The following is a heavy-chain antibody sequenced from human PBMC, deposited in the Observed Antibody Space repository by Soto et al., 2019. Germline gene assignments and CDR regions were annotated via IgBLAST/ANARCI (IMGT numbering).Heavy chain of an antibody. Sequence: VASVKVSCKASGYIYTDFYVHWVRQAPGQGLEWMGWINPNSGGTSYAQRFQSRVSMTRDTSITTAYVELSRLGSDDTAIYYCTKGEPRYYYGSGSRGPSADSWGQGTLVTVSS. D-gene: IGHD3-10*01. CDR3: TKGEPRYYYGSGSRGPSADS. V-gene: IGHV1-2*02. J-gene: IGHJ5*02. CDR2: INPNSGGT. CDR1: GYIYTDFY.